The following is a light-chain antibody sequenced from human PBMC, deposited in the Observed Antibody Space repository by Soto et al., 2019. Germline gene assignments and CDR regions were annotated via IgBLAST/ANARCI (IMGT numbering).Light chain of an antibody. CDR1: QSISSY. V-gene: IGKV1-39*01. Sequence: DIQMTQSPASLSASVGDRVTITCRASQSISSYLNWYQQKPGKAPKLLIYAASSLQSGVPSRFSGSGSGTDFTLIISRLQPVDFATYYCQQSYSTHTFGQGTKVEI. CDR3: QQSYSTHT. J-gene: IGKJ1*01. CDR2: AAS.